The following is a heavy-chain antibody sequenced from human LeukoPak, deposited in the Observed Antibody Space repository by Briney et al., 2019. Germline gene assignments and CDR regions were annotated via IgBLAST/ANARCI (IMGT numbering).Heavy chain of an antibody. CDR1: GFTFSSYA. J-gene: IGHJ4*02. Sequence: GGSLRLSCAASGFTFSSYAMSWVRQAPGKGLEWVSAISGSGGSTYYADSVKGRFTISRDNSKNTLYLQMNSLRAEDTAVYYCAKDLISPHRPTVVTPAYWGQGTLVTVSS. CDR3: AKDLISPHRPTVVTPAY. V-gene: IGHV3-23*01. CDR2: ISGSGGST. D-gene: IGHD4-23*01.